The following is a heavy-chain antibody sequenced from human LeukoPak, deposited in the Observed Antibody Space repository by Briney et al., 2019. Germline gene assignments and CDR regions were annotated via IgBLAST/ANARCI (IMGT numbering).Heavy chain of an antibody. CDR1: GGSISSYY. Sequence: SETLSLTCTVSGGSISSYYWSWIRQPPGKGQEWIGYIYYSGSTNYNPSLKSRVTISVDTSKNQFSLKLSSVTAADTAVYYCARGGAGCSSTSCYFRFDPWGQGTLVIVSS. D-gene: IGHD2-2*01. J-gene: IGHJ5*02. V-gene: IGHV4-59*01. CDR2: IYYSGST. CDR3: ARGGAGCSSTSCYFRFDP.